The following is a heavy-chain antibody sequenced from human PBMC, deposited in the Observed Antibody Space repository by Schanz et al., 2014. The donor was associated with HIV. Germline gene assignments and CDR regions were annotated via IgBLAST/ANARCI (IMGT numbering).Heavy chain of an antibody. CDR1: GFTFSSYG. D-gene: IGHD3-3*01. CDR3: TRGRFLERGGMDV. J-gene: IGHJ6*02. V-gene: IGHV3-33*01. Sequence: QVQLVESGGGVVQPGRSLRLSCAASGFTFSSYGMHWVRQAPGKGLEGVAVIWFDGRNKDYGDSVKGRFMISRDNSNNTLYLQMNSLRAEDTAVYFCTRGRFLERGGMDVWGQGTAVTVSS. CDR2: IWFDGRNK.